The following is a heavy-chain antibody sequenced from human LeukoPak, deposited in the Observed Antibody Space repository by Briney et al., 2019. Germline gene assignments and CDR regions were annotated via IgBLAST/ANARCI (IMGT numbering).Heavy chain of an antibody. CDR2: IIPIFGTA. CDR1: GGTFSSYA. Sequence: ASVKVSCKASGGTFSSYAISWVRQAPGQGLEWMGGIIPIFGTANYAQKFQGRVTITTDESTSTAYMELSSLRSEDTAVYYCARDKGQEKDIVVVPAATTRKFYYYYYYMDVWGKGTTVTVSS. J-gene: IGHJ6*03. CDR3: ARDKGQEKDIVVVPAATTRKFYYYYYYMDV. D-gene: IGHD2-2*01. V-gene: IGHV1-69*05.